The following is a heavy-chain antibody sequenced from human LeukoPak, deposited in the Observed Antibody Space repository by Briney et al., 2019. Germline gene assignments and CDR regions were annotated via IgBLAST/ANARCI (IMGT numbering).Heavy chain of an antibody. CDR1: GYTFTVYW. CDR2: IIPIFGTA. Sequence: GASVKVSCEAFGYTFTVYWMHWVRQAPGQGLEWVGGIIPIFGTANYAQKFQGRDTITADESTSTAYMELSSLSSEDTAVYYCARYRVVRGVIDAFDIWGQGTMVTVSS. J-gene: IGHJ3*02. V-gene: IGHV1-69*13. CDR3: ARYRVVRGVIDAFDI. D-gene: IGHD3-10*01.